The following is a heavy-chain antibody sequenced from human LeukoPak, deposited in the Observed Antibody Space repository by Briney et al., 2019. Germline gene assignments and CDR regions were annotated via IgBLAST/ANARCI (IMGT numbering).Heavy chain of an antibody. J-gene: IGHJ4*02. CDR3: ARAGSSSWTDY. V-gene: IGHV3-7*04. Sequence: SVKGRFTISRDNAKNLLYLQMNSLRAEDTAVYYCARAGSSSWTDYWGQGTLVTVSS. D-gene: IGHD6-13*01.